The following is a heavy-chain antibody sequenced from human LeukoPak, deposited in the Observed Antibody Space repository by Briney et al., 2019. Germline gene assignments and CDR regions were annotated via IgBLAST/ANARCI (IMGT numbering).Heavy chain of an antibody. J-gene: IGHJ6*03. D-gene: IGHD2-15*01. CDR3: ARKSVAATPRDIVYQYSYMDV. V-gene: IGHV7-4-1*02. CDR1: GYTFTSYA. CDR2: ISTNTGNP. Sequence: ASVKVSCKSSGYTFTSYAMNWVRQAPGQGLEWMGWISTNTGNPTYAQGFTGRFVFSLDTSVSTAYLQISSLKAEDTAVYYCARKSVAATPRDIVYQYSYMDVWGKGTTVTVSS.